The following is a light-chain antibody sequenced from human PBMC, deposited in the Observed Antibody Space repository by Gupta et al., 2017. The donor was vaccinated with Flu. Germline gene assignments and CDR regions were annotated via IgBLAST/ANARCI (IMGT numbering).Light chain of an antibody. CDR1: EIINTY. CDR3: QQSQSTWLT. Sequence: GDRVTITCRTSEIINTYLNWYQQKPGKAPKRLIYVASHLQSGVPSRFSGSGSGTDFTLTVSNIQLEDFATYYCQQSQSTWLTFGGGTKVEI. J-gene: IGKJ4*01. V-gene: IGKV1-39*01. CDR2: VAS.